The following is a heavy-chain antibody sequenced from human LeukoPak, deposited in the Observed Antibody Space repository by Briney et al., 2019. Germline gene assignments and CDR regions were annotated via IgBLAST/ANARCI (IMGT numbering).Heavy chain of an antibody. CDR2: ISYDGSNK. CDR1: GFTFSSYA. V-gene: IGHV3-30*04. D-gene: IGHD5-18*01. J-gene: IGHJ4*02. Sequence: GGSLRLSCAASGFTFSSYAMHWVRQAPGKGLEWVAVISYDGSNKYYADSVKGRFTISRDNSQNTLYLQMNSLRAEDTAVYYCARTPLQLWGPLDYWGQGTLVTVSS. CDR3: ARTPLQLWGPLDY.